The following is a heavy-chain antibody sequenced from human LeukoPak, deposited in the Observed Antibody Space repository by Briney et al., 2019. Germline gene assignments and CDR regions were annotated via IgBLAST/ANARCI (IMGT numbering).Heavy chain of an antibody. CDR1: GGSISSHY. D-gene: IGHD3-22*01. J-gene: IGHJ4*02. CDR3: ARDPNYYDSSGYLDY. CDR2: IYYSGST. Sequence: SETLSLTCTVSGGSISSHYWSWIRQPPGKGLEWIGYIYYSGSTNYNPPLKSRVTISVDTSKNQFSLKLSSVTAADTAVYYCARDPNYYDSSGYLDYWGQGTLVTVSS. V-gene: IGHV4-59*11.